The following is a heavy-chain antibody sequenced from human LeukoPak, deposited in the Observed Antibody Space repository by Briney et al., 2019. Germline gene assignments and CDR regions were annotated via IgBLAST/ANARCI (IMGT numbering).Heavy chain of an antibody. J-gene: IGHJ4*02. CDR3: TTMTVVPTDY. CDR1: GFSFSRYD. CDR2: ISHDARNK. Sequence: PGGSLRLSCVASGFSFSRYDMHWVRQAPGKGLEWVAVISHDARNKIYADSVKGRLTISRDNSKNTLYLQMSSLKTEDTAVYHCTTMTVVPTDYWGQGTLVTVSS. V-gene: IGHV3-30*03. D-gene: IGHD2-2*01.